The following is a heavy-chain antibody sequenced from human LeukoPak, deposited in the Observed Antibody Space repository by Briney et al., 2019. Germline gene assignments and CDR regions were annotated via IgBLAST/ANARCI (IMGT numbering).Heavy chain of an antibody. D-gene: IGHD3-22*01. CDR1: GGSISSYY. J-gene: IGHJ4*02. CDR3: ARDDSGVYY. V-gene: IGHV4-59*12. Sequence: SETLSLTCTVSGGSISSYYWSWIRQPPGKGLEWIGYIYYSGSTYYNPSLKSRVTISVDTSKNQFSLKLSSVTAADTAVYYCARDDSGVYYWGQGTLVTVSS. CDR2: IYYSGST.